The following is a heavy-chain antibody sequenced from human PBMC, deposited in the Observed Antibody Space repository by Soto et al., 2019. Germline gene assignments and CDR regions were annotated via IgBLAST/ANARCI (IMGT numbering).Heavy chain of an antibody. CDR1: GFTFSSYG. D-gene: IGHD6-19*01. Sequence: QVQLVESGGGVVQPGRSLRLSCAASGFTFSSYGMHWVRQAPGKGLEWVAVIWYDASNKYYADSVKGRFTISRDNSKNTMYLQMTSLRAEDTAVYYCARDCAGYSSGWYQRGGFDYWGQGTLATVSS. V-gene: IGHV3-33*01. CDR2: IWYDASNK. CDR3: ARDCAGYSSGWYQRGGFDY. J-gene: IGHJ4*02.